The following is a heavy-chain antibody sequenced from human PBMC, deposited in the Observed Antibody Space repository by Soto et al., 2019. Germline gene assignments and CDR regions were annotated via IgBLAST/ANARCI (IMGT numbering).Heavy chain of an antibody. CDR2: IDPSDSYT. CDR1: GYSFTSYW. D-gene: IGHD5-12*01. CDR3: ARLGDIVIADEYFQH. Sequence: GGSLRLSCKGSGYSFTSYWISWVRQMPGKGLEWMGRIDPSDSYTNYSPSFQGHVTISADKSISTAYLQWSSLKASDTAMYYCARLGDIVIADEYFQHWGQGTLVTVSS. V-gene: IGHV5-10-1*01. J-gene: IGHJ1*01.